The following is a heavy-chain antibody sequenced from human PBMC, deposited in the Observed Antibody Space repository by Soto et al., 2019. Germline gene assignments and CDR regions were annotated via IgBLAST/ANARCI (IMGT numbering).Heavy chain of an antibody. Sequence: SETLSLTCAVSGDSITSNYWWGWIRQPPGKGLEWIGYIYYSGNTFYNPSLKSRVTMSVDTSKNQFSLNVNSVAAVDTAVYYCARSNYRGWFDPWGQGTLVTVSS. CDR2: IYYSGNT. CDR1: GDSITSNYW. D-gene: IGHD1-7*01. V-gene: IGHV4-28*01. J-gene: IGHJ5*02. CDR3: ARSNYRGWFDP.